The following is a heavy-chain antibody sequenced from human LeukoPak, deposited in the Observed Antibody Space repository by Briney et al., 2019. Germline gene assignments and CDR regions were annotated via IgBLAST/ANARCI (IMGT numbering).Heavy chain of an antibody. D-gene: IGHD3-16*01. CDR2: VSGSGGYT. CDR1: GFTFSSYA. V-gene: IGHV3-23*01. CDR3: AKEGGNYYYYYYMDV. J-gene: IGHJ6*03. Sequence: PGGPLRLSCAASGFTFSSYAMSWVRQAPGKGLEWVSVVSGSGGYTYYADSVKGRFTISRDNSKNTLYLQMNSLRAEDTAVYYCAKEGGNYYYYYYMDVWGKGTTVTVSS.